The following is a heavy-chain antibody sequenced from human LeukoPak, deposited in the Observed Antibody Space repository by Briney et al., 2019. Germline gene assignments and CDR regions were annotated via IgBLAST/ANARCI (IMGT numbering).Heavy chain of an antibody. CDR1: GGSIIISSDY. V-gene: IGHV4-39*01. CDR3: ARHTLRVVPAAIDC. CDR2: IYYSGST. Sequence: SETLSLTCTVSGGSIIISSDYWGWIRQPPGKGLECIGSIYYSGSTYYKPSLKSRVTISVDTSKNQFSLKVSLVPAADTAVYYCARHTLRVVPAAIDCWGQGTLVTVSS. J-gene: IGHJ4*02. D-gene: IGHD2-2*01.